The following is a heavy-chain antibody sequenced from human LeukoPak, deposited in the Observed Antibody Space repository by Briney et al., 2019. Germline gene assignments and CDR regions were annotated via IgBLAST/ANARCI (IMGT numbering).Heavy chain of an antibody. D-gene: IGHD1-26*01. V-gene: IGHV1-2*02. CDR2: INPNTGGT. Sequence: ASVKVSCETSGYTFTDCYIHWVRQAPGQGLEWMGWINPNTGGTDCAQKFQGRVTMTRDTSINTAYMELSRLRSDDTAVYYCARDLVGATYRLFDYWGQGTLVTVSS. J-gene: IGHJ4*02. CDR1: GYTFTDCY. CDR3: ARDLVGATYRLFDY.